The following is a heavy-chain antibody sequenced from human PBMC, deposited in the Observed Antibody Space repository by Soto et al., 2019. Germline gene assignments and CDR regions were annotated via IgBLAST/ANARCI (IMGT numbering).Heavy chain of an antibody. Sequence: QAQLEESGGGVVQPGTSLRLSCAASAFSFSSSGMHWVRQAPGKGLEWVAAIWDDGGNKYYADSVRGRFTISRDNSKNTLFLQMNSLRAEDTALYYCARSSGSYFAAFYDTCGQGTLVSVSS. CDR2: IWDDGGNK. D-gene: IGHD1-26*01. CDR3: ARSSGSYFAAFYDT. V-gene: IGHV3-33*01. J-gene: IGHJ5*02. CDR1: AFSFSSSG.